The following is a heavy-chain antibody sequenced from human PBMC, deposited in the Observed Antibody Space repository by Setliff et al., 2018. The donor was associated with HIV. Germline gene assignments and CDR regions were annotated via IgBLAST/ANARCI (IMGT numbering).Heavy chain of an antibody. CDR3: AREAPEDYSDFRGYWEYFDF. J-gene: IGHJ4*02. CDR2: INPSGDSR. D-gene: IGHD3-22*01. CDR1: GHTFTAYY. Sequence: ASVKVSCKASGHTFTAYYMHWVRQAPGQGLEWMGMINPSGDSRYYAQRFRGRVTMTRDTSTNTVYMELSRLRSDDTAVYYCAREAPEDYSDFRGYWEYFDFWGQGTLVTVSS. V-gene: IGHV1-46*01.